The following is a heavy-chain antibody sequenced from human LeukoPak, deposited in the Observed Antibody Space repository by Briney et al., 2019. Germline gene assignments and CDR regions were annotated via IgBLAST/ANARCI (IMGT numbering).Heavy chain of an antibody. V-gene: IGHV1-18*01. CDR3: ARERDVYDSSGYYWYGMDV. Sequence: ASVKVSCKASGYTFTSYGISWVRQAPGQGLEWMGWISAYNGNTNYAQKLQGRVTMTTDTSTSTAYMELRSLRTDDTAVYYCARERDVYDSSGYYWYGMDVWGQGTTVTASS. D-gene: IGHD3-22*01. CDR2: ISAYNGNT. CDR1: GYTFTSYG. J-gene: IGHJ6*02.